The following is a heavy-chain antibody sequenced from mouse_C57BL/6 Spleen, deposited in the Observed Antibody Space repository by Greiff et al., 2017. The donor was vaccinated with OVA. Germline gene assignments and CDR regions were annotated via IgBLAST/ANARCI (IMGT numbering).Heavy chain of an antibody. V-gene: IGHV5-4*01. J-gene: IGHJ2*01. D-gene: IGHD2-3*01. CDR2: ISDGGSYT. Sequence: EVQLQESGGGLVKPGGSLKLSCAASGFTFSSYAMSWVRQTPEKRLEWVATISDGGSYTYYPDNVKGRFTISRDNAKNNLYLQMSHLKSEDTAMYYCARDQGGYYYFDYWGQGTTLTVSS. CDR1: GFTFSSYA. CDR3: ARDQGGYYYFDY.